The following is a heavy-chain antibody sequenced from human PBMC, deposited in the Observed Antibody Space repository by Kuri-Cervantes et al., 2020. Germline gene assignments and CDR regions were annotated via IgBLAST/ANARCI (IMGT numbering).Heavy chain of an antibody. Sequence: SETLSLTCAVSGGSISSGGYSWSWIRQPPGKGLEWIGYIYHSGSTYYNPSLKSRVTISVDRSKNQFSLKLSSVTAADTAVYYCARTEGREGNDFWSGYYYYYYYGMDVWGQGTTVTVSS. D-gene: IGHD3-3*01. CDR3: ARTEGREGNDFWSGYYYYYYYGMDV. CDR1: GGSISSGGYS. J-gene: IGHJ6*02. V-gene: IGHV4-30-2*02. CDR2: IYHSGST.